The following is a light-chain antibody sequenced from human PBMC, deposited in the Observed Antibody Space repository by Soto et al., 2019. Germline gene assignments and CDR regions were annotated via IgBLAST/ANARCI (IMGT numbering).Light chain of an antibody. CDR3: SSHTSSSTLVV. Sequence: QSVLTQPASVSGSPGQSITSSCTGTSSDVGGYNYVSWYQQHPGKAPKLMIYDVSNRPSGVSNRFSGSKSGNTASLTSSGLQAEDEADYYCSSHTSSSTLVVFGGGTTLTVL. CDR1: SSDVGGYNY. V-gene: IGLV2-14*01. J-gene: IGLJ2*01. CDR2: DVS.